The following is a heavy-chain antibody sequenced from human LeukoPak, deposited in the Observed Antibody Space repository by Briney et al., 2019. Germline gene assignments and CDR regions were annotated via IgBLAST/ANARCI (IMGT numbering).Heavy chain of an antibody. D-gene: IGHD5-18*01. CDR3: ARGGYSYGYYYYYYGMDV. J-gene: IGHJ6*02. Sequence: RTGGSLRLSCAASGFTFSSYWMSWVRQAPGKGLEWVANIKQDGSEKYYVDSVKGRFTISRDNAKNSLYLQMNSLRAEDTAVYYCARGGYSYGYYYYYYGMDVWGQGTTVTVSS. CDR1: GFTFSSYW. V-gene: IGHV3-7*01. CDR2: IKQDGSEK.